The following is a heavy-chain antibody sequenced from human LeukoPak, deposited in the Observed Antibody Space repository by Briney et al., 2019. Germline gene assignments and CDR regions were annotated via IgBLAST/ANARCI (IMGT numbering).Heavy chain of an antibody. Sequence: GSLRLSCEGSGFSFGAFNMNWVRQAPGKGLEWVGRIKSKTEGGTTDYAAPVKGRFSISRDDSKNTLYLQMNSLKTEDTAVYYCTTSVYNFFDYWGQGILVTVSS. V-gene: IGHV3-15*07. CDR3: TTSVYNFFDY. D-gene: IGHD1-20*01. J-gene: IGHJ4*02. CDR2: IKSKTEGGTT. CDR1: GFSFGAFN.